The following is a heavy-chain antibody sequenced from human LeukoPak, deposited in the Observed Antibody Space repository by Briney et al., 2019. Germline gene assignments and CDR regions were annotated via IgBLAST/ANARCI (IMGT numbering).Heavy chain of an antibody. D-gene: IGHD6-13*01. CDR2: ISGSSGST. V-gene: IGHV3-23*01. Sequence: PGGSLRLSCAASGFTFSSYAMSWVRQAPGKGLEWVSAISGSSGSTYYADSVKGRFTISRDNSKNTLYLQMNSLRAEDTAVYYCAKVGDSSIWDPYFDYWGQGTLVTVSS. CDR3: AKVGDSSIWDPYFDY. J-gene: IGHJ4*02. CDR1: GFTFSSYA.